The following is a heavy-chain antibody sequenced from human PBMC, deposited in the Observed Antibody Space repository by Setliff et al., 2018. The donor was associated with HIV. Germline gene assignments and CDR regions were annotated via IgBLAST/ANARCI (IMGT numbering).Heavy chain of an antibody. CDR1: GFPFSTYA. V-gene: IGHV3-23*01. CDR2: ISGSGGST. Sequence: GGSLRLSCAASGFPFSTYAMSWVRQAPGKGLEWVSAISGSGGSTNYADSVKGRFTISRDNAKNSLYLQMNSLRAEDTAVYYCAKIGSPVGPDAFDIWGQGTMVTVSS. D-gene: IGHD3-3*01. CDR3: AKIGSPVGPDAFDI. J-gene: IGHJ3*02.